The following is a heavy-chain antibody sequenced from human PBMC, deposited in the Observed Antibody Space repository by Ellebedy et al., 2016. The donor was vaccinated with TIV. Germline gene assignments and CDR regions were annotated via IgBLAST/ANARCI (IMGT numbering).Heavy chain of an antibody. V-gene: IGHV3-48*04. CDR2: ITSGSNTI. CDR1: GFTFSGYN. Sequence: GGSLRLXXAASGFTFSGYNMNWVRQAPGKGLEWVSFITSGSNTIYYADSVKGRFTISRDNARNSLYLQMNSLRAEDTAVYYCARHGGQATRWGRNIWFDPWGRGTLVTVSS. J-gene: IGHJ5*02. D-gene: IGHD2/OR15-2a*01. CDR3: ARHGGQATRWGRNIWFDP.